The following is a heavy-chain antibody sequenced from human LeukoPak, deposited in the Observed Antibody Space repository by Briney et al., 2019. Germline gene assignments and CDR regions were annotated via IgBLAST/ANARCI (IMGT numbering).Heavy chain of an antibody. J-gene: IGHJ6*03. CDR2: ITCDGGST. CDR1: GFTFDDYT. Sequence: GGSLRLSCAASGFTFDDYTMHWVRQAPGKGLEWVSLITCDGGSTYYADSVKGRFTVSRDNSKNSLYLQMNSLRTEDSALYYCAKVSGRRGYSYMDVWGKGTTVTVSS. CDR3: AKVSGRRGYSYMDV. D-gene: IGHD3-3*01. V-gene: IGHV3-43*01.